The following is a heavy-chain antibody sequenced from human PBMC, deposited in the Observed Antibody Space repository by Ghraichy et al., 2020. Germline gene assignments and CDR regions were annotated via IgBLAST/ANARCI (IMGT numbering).Heavy chain of an antibody. V-gene: IGHV4-59*01. CDR2: IYYSGST. J-gene: IGHJ4*02. D-gene: IGHD3-3*01. CDR3: ARSGYYRHFDY. Sequence: SETLSLTCTVSGGSISSYYWSWIRQPPGKGLEWIGYIYYSGSTNYNPSIKSRVTISVDTSKNQFSLKLSSVTAADTAVYYCARSGYYRHFDYWGQGTLVTVSS. CDR1: GGSISSYY.